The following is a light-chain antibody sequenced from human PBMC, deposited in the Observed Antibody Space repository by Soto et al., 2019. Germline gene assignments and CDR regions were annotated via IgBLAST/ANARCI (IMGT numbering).Light chain of an antibody. V-gene: IGLV2-11*01. CDR1: SSDVGGYNY. J-gene: IGLJ1*01. CDR3: CSYAGSSYV. CDR2: DVS. Sequence: QSVLTQPRSVSGSPGQSVTISCTGTSSDVGGYNYVSWYQQHPGKAPKLMIYDVSKRPSGVPDRFSGSKSGNTASLTISGLQAEDEADYYCCSYAGSSYVXGAGTKVTVL.